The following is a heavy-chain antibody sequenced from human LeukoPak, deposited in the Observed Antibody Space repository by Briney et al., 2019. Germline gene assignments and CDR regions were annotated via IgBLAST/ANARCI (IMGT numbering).Heavy chain of an antibody. Sequence: GASVNVSFTASGQSLTGYFIHWVRQAPGQGLEWVGRIDPNTGDTIYAQNFQGRVTVTSATSISTAYMELSRLTSDDTAVYFCARLGLHGSGTYYFFDYWGQGTLVTVSS. V-gene: IGHV1-2*06. CDR2: IDPNTGDT. D-gene: IGHD3-10*01. J-gene: IGHJ4*02. CDR3: ARLGLHGSGTYYFFDY. CDR1: GQSLTGYF.